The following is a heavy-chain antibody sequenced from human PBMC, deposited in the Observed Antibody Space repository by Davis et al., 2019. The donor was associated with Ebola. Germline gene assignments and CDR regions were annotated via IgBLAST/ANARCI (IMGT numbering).Heavy chain of an antibody. J-gene: IGHJ5*02. D-gene: IGHD2-2*01. Sequence: PSETLSLTCTVSGGSISSYYWSWIRQPPGKGLEWIGYIYYSGSTNYNPSLKSRVTISVDTSKNQFSLKLSSVTAADTAVYYCARDLGYCSSTSCYNNWFDPWGQGTLVTVSS. V-gene: IGHV4-59*01. CDR3: ARDLGYCSSTSCYNNWFDP. CDR2: IYYSGST. CDR1: GGSISSYY.